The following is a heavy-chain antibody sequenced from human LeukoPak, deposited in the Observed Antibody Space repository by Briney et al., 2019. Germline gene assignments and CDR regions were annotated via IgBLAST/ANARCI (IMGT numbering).Heavy chain of an antibody. Sequence: SETLSLTCAVYGGSFSGYYWSWIRQPPGKGLEWIGEINHSGSTNYNPSLKSRVTISVDTSKNQFSLKLSSVTAADTAVYYCARKRALAAAYNWFDPWGQGTLVTVSS. CDR1: GGSFSGYY. CDR3: ARKRALAAAYNWFDP. J-gene: IGHJ5*02. D-gene: IGHD6-13*01. V-gene: IGHV4-34*01. CDR2: INHSGST.